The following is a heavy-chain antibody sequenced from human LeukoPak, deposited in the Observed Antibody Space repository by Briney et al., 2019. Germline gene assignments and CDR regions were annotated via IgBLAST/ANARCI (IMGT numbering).Heavy chain of an antibody. CDR1: GGTFSSYA. CDR2: IIPIFGTA. V-gene: IGHV1-69*13. D-gene: IGHD3-22*01. J-gene: IGHJ6*02. Sequence: GASVKVSCKASGGTFSSYAISWVRQAPGQGLEWMGGIIPIFGTANYAQKFQGRVTITADESTSTAYMELSSLRSEDTAVYYCARGAAYDSSGYSNRNYYYGMDVWGRGTTVTVPS. CDR3: ARGAAYDSSGYSNRNYYYGMDV.